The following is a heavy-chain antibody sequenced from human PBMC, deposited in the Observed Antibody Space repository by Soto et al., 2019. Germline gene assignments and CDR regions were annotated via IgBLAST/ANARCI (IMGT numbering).Heavy chain of an antibody. D-gene: IGHD3-3*01. Sequence: GGSLRLSCTASGFTFGDYAMSWVRQAPGKGLEWVGFIRSKAYGGTTEYAASVKGRFTISRDDSKSIAYLQMNSLKTEDTAVYYCTSPRSERPALGIFGVVISDYWGQGTLVTVSS. CDR3: TSPRSERPALGIFGVVISDY. J-gene: IGHJ4*02. CDR2: IRSKAYGGTT. V-gene: IGHV3-49*04. CDR1: GFTFGDYA.